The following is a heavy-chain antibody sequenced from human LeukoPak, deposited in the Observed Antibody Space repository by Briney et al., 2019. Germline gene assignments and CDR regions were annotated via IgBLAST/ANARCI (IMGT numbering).Heavy chain of an antibody. CDR2: INHSGST. CDR3: ARGRGDSSGYYWFDP. J-gene: IGHJ5*02. Sequence: SETLSLTCAVYGGSFSGYYWSWIRQPPGKGLEWIGEINHSGSTNYNPSLKSRVTISVDTSKNQFSLKLSSVTAADTAVYYCARGRGDSSGYYWFDPWGQGTLVTVSS. D-gene: IGHD3-22*01. CDR1: GGSFSGYY. V-gene: IGHV4-34*01.